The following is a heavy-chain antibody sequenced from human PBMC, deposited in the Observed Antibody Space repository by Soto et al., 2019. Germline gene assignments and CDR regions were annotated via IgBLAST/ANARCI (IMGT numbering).Heavy chain of an antibody. CDR3: TRPFYDFWSGYYPHDYYYYMDV. Sequence: TGGSLRLSCAASGFTFSGSAMHWVRQDSGKGLEWVGRIRSKANSYATAYAASVKGRFTISRDDSKNTAYLQMNSLKTEDTAVYYCTRPFYDFWSGYYPHDYYYYMDVWGKGTTVTVFS. CDR1: GFTFSGSA. CDR2: IRSKANSYAT. J-gene: IGHJ6*03. D-gene: IGHD3-3*01. V-gene: IGHV3-73*01.